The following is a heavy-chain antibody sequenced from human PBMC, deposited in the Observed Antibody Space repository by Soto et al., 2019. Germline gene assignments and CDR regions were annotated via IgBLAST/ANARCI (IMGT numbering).Heavy chain of an antibody. CDR1: GFTFSDYY. Sequence: GGSLRLSCAASGFTFSDYYMSWIRQAPGKGLERVSYISSSGSTIYYAETEKGRITISRDNAKNSLYLQMNSLRAEDTAVYYCARSHLYYDSSGYPDYWGQGT. J-gene: IGHJ4*02. CDR2: ISSSGSTI. D-gene: IGHD3-22*01. V-gene: IGHV3-11*01. CDR3: ARSHLYYDSSGYPDY.